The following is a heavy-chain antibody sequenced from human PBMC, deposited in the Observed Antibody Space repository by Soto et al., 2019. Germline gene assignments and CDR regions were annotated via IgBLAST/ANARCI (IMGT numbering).Heavy chain of an antibody. CDR2: INPNSGGT. CDR3: VRGGPVAGPTSSAAYHPFGC. J-gene: IGHJ4*02. D-gene: IGHD6-19*01. Sequence: GASVKVSCKTSGYTFSDHYTHWVRQAPGQGLEWMGWINPNSGGTGYAEKFQGRVTMTRDSSISTAYMELNRLNSDDTAVYYCVRGGPVAGPTSSAAYHPFGCWGQGTLVAVSS. V-gene: IGHV1-2*02. CDR1: GYTFSDHY.